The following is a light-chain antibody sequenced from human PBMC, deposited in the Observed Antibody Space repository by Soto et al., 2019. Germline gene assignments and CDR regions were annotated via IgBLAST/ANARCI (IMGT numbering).Light chain of an antibody. CDR1: QSLVRSDGDTY. CDR2: RIS. J-gene: IGKJ2*01. V-gene: IGKV2-24*01. CDR3: MQATQFPYT. Sequence: DIVMTQTPLSSPVTLGQPTSISCRSSQSLVRSDGDTYLSWLQQRPGQPPRLLIYRISKRFSGVPDRFSGSGAGTDFTLKISRVEAEDVAVYYCMQATQFPYTFGQGTKVDIK.